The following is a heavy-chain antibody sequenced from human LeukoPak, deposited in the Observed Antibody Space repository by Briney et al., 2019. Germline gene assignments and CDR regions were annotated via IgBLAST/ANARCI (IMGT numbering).Heavy chain of an antibody. J-gene: IGHJ5*02. V-gene: IGHV3-7*04. D-gene: IGHD6-19*01. Sequence: PGGSLRLSCAASGFTLSKDWMSWVRQAPGKGREWVASIKQEGREKYYVDSVKGGFTISRDNAKNSLYLQINSLRAEDTAVYYCARDRSSGWYLTPGFDPWGQGTLVTVSS. CDR1: GFTLSKDW. CDR2: IKQEGREK. CDR3: ARDRSSGWYLTPGFDP.